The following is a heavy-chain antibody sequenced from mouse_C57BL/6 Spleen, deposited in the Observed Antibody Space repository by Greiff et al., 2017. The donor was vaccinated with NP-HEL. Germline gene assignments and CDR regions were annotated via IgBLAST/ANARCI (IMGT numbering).Heavy chain of an antibody. Sequence: QVQLQQSGAELARPGASVKLSCKASGYTFTSYGISWVKQRTGQGLEWIGEIYPRSGNTYYNEKFKGKATLTADKSSSTAYMELRSLTSADSAVYFCARAPDYYGSRPFDYWGQGTTRTGSS. J-gene: IGHJ2*01. CDR3: ARAPDYYGSRPFDY. V-gene: IGHV1-81*01. D-gene: IGHD1-1*01. CDR2: IYPRSGNT. CDR1: GYTFTSYG.